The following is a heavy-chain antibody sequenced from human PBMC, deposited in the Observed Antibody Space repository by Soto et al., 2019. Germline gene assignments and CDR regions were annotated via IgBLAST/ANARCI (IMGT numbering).Heavy chain of an antibody. CDR2: IYESGTT. CDR3: ARDRGFGMDA. J-gene: IGHJ6*02. Sequence: QVPLQESGPGLVKPSQTLSLTCTVSGGSINGGRYYWNWIRQHPGKGLEWIGYIYESGTTDYNPSLKSRVIISEDTSKNPFSLRLSSVTAADTAIYYCARDRGFGMDAWGQGTMVIVSS. V-gene: IGHV4-31*03. CDR1: GGSINGGRYY.